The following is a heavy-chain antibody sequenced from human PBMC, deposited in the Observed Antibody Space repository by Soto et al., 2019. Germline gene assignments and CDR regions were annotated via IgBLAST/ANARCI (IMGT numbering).Heavy chain of an antibody. Sequence: EVQLVESGGGLVKPGGSLRLSCAASGFTFNTYDMNWVRQAPGKGLEWVSSITTSSAYIYYADSLKGRITISRDNAKNSLFLQMNSLRAEDQAVYYCVRTGTARLPRPSWFDTWGQGTLVTVSS. CDR3: VRTGTARLPRPSWFDT. J-gene: IGHJ5*02. D-gene: IGHD3-16*01. CDR2: ITTSSAYI. CDR1: GFTFNTYD. V-gene: IGHV3-21*01.